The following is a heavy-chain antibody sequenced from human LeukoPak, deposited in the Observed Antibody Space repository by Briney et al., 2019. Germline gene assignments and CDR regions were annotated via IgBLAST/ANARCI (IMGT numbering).Heavy chain of an antibody. J-gene: IGHJ5*02. CDR2: ISSWSSFI. D-gene: IGHD3-10*01. CDR3: ARAGITNSWFDP. Sequence: PGGSLRLSCAASGFAFDTYSMTWVRQAPGKGLEWVSSISSWSSFIYSADSVTGRFTISRDNAKNSLYLQMNSLRAEDTAVYYCARAGITNSWFDPWGQGTLVIVSS. CDR1: GFAFDTYS. V-gene: IGHV3-21*01.